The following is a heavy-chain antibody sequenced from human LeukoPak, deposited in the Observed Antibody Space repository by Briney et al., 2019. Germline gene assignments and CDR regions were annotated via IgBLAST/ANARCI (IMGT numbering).Heavy chain of an antibody. CDR3: ARSLYNYGPGADY. V-gene: IGHV3-74*01. D-gene: IGHD5-18*01. CDR2: TSSDGRST. Sequence: GGSLRLSCAASGFTFNNYWIHWVRQVPGKGLVWVSRTSSDGRSTTYADSVKGRFTISRDNAKNTLYLQMHSLRAEDTAVYYCARSLYNYGPGADYWGQGTLVTVSS. J-gene: IGHJ4*02. CDR1: GFTFNNYW.